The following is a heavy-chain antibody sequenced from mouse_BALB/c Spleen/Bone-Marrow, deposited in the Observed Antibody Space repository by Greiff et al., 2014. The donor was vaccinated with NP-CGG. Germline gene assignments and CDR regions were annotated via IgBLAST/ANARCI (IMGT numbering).Heavy chain of an antibody. D-gene: IGHD1-2*01. CDR3: ATRFITTAGY. Sequence: EVQLQQSGPELVKPGASVKISCKASGYTFTDYNMHWVKQSHGKSLEWIGYIYPYNGGTGYNQKFKSKAALTVDNSSSTAYMELRSLTSEDSAVYYCATRFITTAGYWGQGTTLIVSS. J-gene: IGHJ2*01. CDR1: GYTFTDYN. CDR2: IYPYNGGT. V-gene: IGHV1S29*02.